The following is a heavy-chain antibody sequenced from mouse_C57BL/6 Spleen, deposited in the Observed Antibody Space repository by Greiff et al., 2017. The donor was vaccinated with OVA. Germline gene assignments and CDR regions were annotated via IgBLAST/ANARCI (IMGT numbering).Heavy chain of an antibody. J-gene: IGHJ4*01. CDR1: GYAFSSYW. V-gene: IGHV1-80*01. CDR2: IYPGDGDT. CDR3: ARGGDYSYAMDY. D-gene: IGHD1-1*01. Sequence: QVQLQQSGAELVKPGASVKISCKASGYAFSSYWMNWVKQRPGKGLEWIGQIYPGDGDTNYNGKFKGKATLTADKSSSTAYMQLSSLTSEDSAVYFCARGGDYSYAMDYWGQGTSVTVSS.